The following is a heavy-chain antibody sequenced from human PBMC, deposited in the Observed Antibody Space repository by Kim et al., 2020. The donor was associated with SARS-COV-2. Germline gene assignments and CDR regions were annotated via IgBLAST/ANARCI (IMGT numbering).Heavy chain of an antibody. CDR3: ARALGAVAGTTFEY. V-gene: IGHV3-7*01. CDR2: IKQEGAEH. J-gene: IGHJ4*02. D-gene: IGHD6-19*01. Sequence: GGSLRLSCAASGFTFGSFCITWVRQAPGKGLEWVAHIKQEGAEHYYVDSVRGRFTISRDNAKNSLYLQMNSLRDEATAVYYCARALGAVAGTTFEYWGQGTLVTVSS. CDR1: GFTFGSFC.